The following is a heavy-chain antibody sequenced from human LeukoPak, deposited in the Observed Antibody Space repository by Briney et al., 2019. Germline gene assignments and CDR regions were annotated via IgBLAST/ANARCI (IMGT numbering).Heavy chain of an antibody. V-gene: IGHV1-2*02. D-gene: IGHD5-24*01. CDR3: ARGGSGRDGYSGAHY. CDR2: INPNSGGT. J-gene: IGHJ4*02. Sequence: ASVKVFCKASGYTFTDYYIHWVRQAPGQGLEWLGWINPNSGGTNYAQKFQGRVTVTRDTSISTAYMELSRLRSDDTAVYYCARGGSGRDGYSGAHYWGQGTLVTVSS. CDR1: GYTFTDYY.